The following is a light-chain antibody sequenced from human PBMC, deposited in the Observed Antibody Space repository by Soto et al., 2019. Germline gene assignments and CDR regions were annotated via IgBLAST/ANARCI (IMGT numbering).Light chain of an antibody. CDR2: EAL. CDR3: QRYYHLPRS. V-gene: IGKV1-33*01. Sequence: DIQMIQSPSSLSASVGDRVTITCQASQEISNYLNWYQQKPGKTPKLLIYEALNLERGVQSRFSGRGSGTDFTFTISSLQTEDFAPYDCQRYYHLPRSLGRGTKVEIK. J-gene: IGKJ1*01. CDR1: QEISNY.